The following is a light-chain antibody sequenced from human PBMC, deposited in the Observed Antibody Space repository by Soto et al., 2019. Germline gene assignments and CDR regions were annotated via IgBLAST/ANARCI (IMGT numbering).Light chain of an antibody. CDR1: QGVGSS. CDR3: QQYNDWPPTT. Sequence: EIVMTQSPATLSVSPGERATLSCRASQGVGSSVAWYQQKPGQAPWLLIYDATSRDTGVPARFSGSGSRTEFTLTISSLQSEDFAVYYCQQYNDWPPTTFGQGTKVDIK. CDR2: DAT. V-gene: IGKV3-15*01. J-gene: IGKJ1*01.